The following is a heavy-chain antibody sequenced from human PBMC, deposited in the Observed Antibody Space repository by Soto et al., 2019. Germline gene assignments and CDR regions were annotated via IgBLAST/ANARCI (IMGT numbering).Heavy chain of an antibody. CDR3: AKDYRNYYDSSGYYSYFDY. CDR1: GFTFSSYG. Sequence: HPGGSLRLSCAASGFTFSSYGMHWVRQAPGKGLEWVAVISYDGSNKYYADSVKGRFTISRDNSKNTLYLQMNSLRAEDTAVYYCAKDYRNYYDSSGYYSYFDYWGQGTLVTVSS. D-gene: IGHD3-22*01. V-gene: IGHV3-30*18. J-gene: IGHJ4*02. CDR2: ISYDGSNK.